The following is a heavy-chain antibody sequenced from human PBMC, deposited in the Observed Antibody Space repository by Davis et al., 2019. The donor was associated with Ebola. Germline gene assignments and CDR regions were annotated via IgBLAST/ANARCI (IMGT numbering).Heavy chain of an antibody. CDR2: IIPMFRSP. V-gene: IGHV1-69*13. CDR1: GDTFNSFA. D-gene: IGHD1-26*01. Sequence: SVKVSCKSSGDTFNSFAVTWVRQAPGHGLEWMGSIIPMFRSPNYAQKFQGRVTLTADESTSTAYMELTNLRSDDTAVYYCAREVGETKLDQWGQGTLVTVSS. J-gene: IGHJ4*02. CDR3: AREVGETKLDQ.